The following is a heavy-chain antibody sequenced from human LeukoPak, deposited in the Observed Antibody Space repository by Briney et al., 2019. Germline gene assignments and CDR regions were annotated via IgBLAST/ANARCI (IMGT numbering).Heavy chain of an antibody. V-gene: IGHV3-21*01. J-gene: IGHJ4*02. D-gene: IGHD5-12*01. CDR2: ISSSSSYI. CDR1: GFTFSSCS. Sequence: PGGSLRLSCAASGFTFSSCSMNWVRQAPGKGLEWVSSISSSSSYIYYADSVKGRFTISRDNAKNSLYLQMNSLRAEDTAVYYCARRGSGYDSALFDYWGQGTLVTVSS. CDR3: ARRGSGYDSALFDY.